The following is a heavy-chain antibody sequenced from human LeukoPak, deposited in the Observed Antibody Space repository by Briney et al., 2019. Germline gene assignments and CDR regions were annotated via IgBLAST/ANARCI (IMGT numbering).Heavy chain of an antibody. CDR1: GGSFSGYY. CDR3: ARDDIVVVPAAQKRDYYYGMDV. V-gene: IGHV4-34*01. Sequence: SETLSLTCAVYGGSFSGYYWNWIRQPPGKGLEWIGEINHSRSTNYNPSLKSRVTISVDTSKNQFSLKLSSVTAADTAVYYCARDDIVVVPAAQKRDYYYGMDVWGQGTTVTVSS. D-gene: IGHD2-2*01. CDR2: INHSRST. J-gene: IGHJ6*02.